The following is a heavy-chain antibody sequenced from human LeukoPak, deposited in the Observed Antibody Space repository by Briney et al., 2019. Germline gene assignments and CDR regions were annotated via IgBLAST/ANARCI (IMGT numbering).Heavy chain of an antibody. Sequence: GGSLGLSCAASGFTFDDYAMHWVRQAPGKGLEWVSGISWNSGSIGYADSVKGRFTISRDNAKNSLYLQMNSLRAEGTALYYCAKDGYSSGWFLDYRGQGTLVTVSS. CDR3: AKDGYSSGWFLDY. V-gene: IGHV3-9*01. J-gene: IGHJ4*02. CDR1: GFTFDDYA. D-gene: IGHD6-19*01. CDR2: ISWNSGSI.